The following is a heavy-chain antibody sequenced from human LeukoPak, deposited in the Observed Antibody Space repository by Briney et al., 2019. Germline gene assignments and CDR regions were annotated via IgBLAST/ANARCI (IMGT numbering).Heavy chain of an antibody. V-gene: IGHV3-30-3*01. CDR2: ISYDGSNK. CDR1: GFTFSSYT. Sequence: GRSLRLSCAASGFTFSSYTMHWVRQAPGKGLEWVAVISYDGSNKYYADSVKGRFTISRDNSKNTLYLQMNSLRAEDTAVYYCARGRCSSTSCYYFDYWGQGTLVTVSS. CDR3: ARGRCSSTSCYYFDY. J-gene: IGHJ4*02. D-gene: IGHD2-2*01.